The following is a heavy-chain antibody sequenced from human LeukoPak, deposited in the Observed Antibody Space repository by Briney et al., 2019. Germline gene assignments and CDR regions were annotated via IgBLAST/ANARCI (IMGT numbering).Heavy chain of an antibody. CDR2: IIPIFGTA. J-gene: IGHJ4*02. CDR3: ARGRMAGTYVFDY. Sequence: ASVKVSCKASGYTFTSYGISWVRQAPGQGLEWMGGIIPIFGTANYAQKFQGRVTITADESTSTAYMELTSLRSEDTAVYYCARGRMAGTYVFDYWGQGTLVTVSS. V-gene: IGHV1-69*13. CDR1: GYTFTSYG. D-gene: IGHD6-19*01.